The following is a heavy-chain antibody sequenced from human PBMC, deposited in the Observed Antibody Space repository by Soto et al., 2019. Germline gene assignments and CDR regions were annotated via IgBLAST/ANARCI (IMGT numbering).Heavy chain of an antibody. J-gene: IGHJ3*01. CDR1: EFTFRSYW. CDR2: ISGDGSST. CDR3: ARSLPGTYGAFDL. Sequence: GGSLRLSCAASEFTFRSYWMHWVRQSPGKGLVWVSRISGDGSSTNYADSVKGRFTISRDNAKNTVYLQIDSLRAEDTAVYYCARSLPGTYGAFDLWCQGTVVTVSS. D-gene: IGHD1-7*01. V-gene: IGHV3-74*01.